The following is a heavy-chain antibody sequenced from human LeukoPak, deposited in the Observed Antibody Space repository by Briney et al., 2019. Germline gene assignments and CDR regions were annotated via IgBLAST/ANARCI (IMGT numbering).Heavy chain of an antibody. CDR1: GFTFSSYR. Sequence: GGSLRLSCAASGFTFSSYRMHWVRQAPGKGLVWVSRINSHGSSTSYADSVKGRFTISRDNAKKSLDLQMNSLRAEDTAVYYCARGLIAAATVDDYWGQGTLVTVSS. V-gene: IGHV3-74*01. CDR3: ARGLIAAATVDDY. D-gene: IGHD6-13*01. J-gene: IGHJ4*02. CDR2: INSHGSST.